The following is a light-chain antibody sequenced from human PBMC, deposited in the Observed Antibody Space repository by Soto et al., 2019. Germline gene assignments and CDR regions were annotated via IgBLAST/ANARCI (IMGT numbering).Light chain of an antibody. Sequence: DVVMTQTPLSLSVAPGQPASISCKSSQTLLHITGETFLFWYLQKPGQSPQXLIYEVSTRVSGVPDRFSGSGSGTDFTLEISRVETDDVGMYYCMQSTQLPPTLGQGTRLEIK. CDR3: MQSTQLPPT. V-gene: IGKV2D-29*02. CDR1: QTLLHITGETF. J-gene: IGKJ5*01. CDR2: EVS.